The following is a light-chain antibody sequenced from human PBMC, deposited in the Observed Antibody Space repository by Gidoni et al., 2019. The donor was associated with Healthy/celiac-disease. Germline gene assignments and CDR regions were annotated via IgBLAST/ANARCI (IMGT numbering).Light chain of an antibody. Sequence: DIHFTQSPSSLSASLGDRVTITCRASQSISSYLNWYQQKPGKAPKLLIYAASSLQSGVPSRFSGSGSGTDFTLTISSLQPEDFATYYCQQSYSTLYTFGQGTKLEIK. CDR1: QSISSY. J-gene: IGKJ2*01. CDR2: AAS. CDR3: QQSYSTLYT. V-gene: IGKV1-39*01.